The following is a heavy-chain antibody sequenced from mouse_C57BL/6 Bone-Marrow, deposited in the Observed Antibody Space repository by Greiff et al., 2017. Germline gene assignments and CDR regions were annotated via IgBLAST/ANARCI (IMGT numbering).Heavy chain of an antibody. J-gene: IGHJ1*03. D-gene: IGHD1-1*01. V-gene: IGHV14-4*01. CDR3: SSTGVAPYWYFDV. CDR1: GYNFTDDS. CDR2: IYPENGDT. Sequence: EVQLQQSGAELVRPGASVKMSCTASGYNFTDDSMHWVKQRPEQGLEWIGCIYPENGDTEYDAKFPGKATITADTSSNTAYLQLSSLTSEDTAVYYCSSTGVAPYWYFDVWGTGTTVTVSS.